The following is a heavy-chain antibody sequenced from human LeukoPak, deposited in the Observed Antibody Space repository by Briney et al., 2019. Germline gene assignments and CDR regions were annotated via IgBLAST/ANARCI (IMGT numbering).Heavy chain of an antibody. CDR3: ARGYYYDSSVGPSAD. Sequence: AAVKVSLKASGYTFTAYYMHWVRQAPGQGLEWMGIINPSGGITGYAQKFQGRVTMARDTSTSTVYMELSSLGSEDTAVYYCARGYYYDSSVGPSADWGQ. CDR1: GYTFTAYY. V-gene: IGHV1-46*01. J-gene: IGHJ1*01. CDR2: INPSGGIT. D-gene: IGHD3-22*01.